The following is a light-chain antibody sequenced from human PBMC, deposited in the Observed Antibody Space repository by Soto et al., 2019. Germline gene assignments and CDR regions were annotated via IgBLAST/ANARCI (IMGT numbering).Light chain of an antibody. CDR1: RDLSGW. CDR3: QQHISFPIT. V-gene: IGKV1D-12*01. Sequence: DIQMTQSPSSVSASVGDRVTITCRASRDLSGWLAWYQQKPGKAPKLLISAASSLQSGVPSRLSGSGSGTDFTLTIRRLQPEDFATYYCQQHISFPITLGQGTRLEIK. J-gene: IGKJ5*01. CDR2: AAS.